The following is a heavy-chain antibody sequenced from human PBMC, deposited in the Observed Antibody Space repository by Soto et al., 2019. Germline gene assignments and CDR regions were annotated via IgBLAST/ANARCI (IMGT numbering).Heavy chain of an antibody. V-gene: IGHV5-51*01. CDR2: IYPGDSDT. Sequence: GESLKISCMGSGYKVSTWHNFTSYWIAWVRQMPGEGLEWMGIIYPGDSDTRYSPSFQGQVTISADKSIGTAFLQWSSLKASDTAMYYCARTESGYSYGFADVWGQGTTVTVSS. D-gene: IGHD5-18*01. CDR3: ARTESGYSYGFADV. J-gene: IGHJ6*02. CDR1: GYKVSTWHNFTSYW.